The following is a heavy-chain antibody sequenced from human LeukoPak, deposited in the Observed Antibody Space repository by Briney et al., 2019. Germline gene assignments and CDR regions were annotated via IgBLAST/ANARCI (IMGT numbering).Heavy chain of an antibody. CDR3: ARRGYGDYGTFFDY. CDR2: IYSGDSDT. J-gene: IGHJ4*02. D-gene: IGHD4-17*01. Sequence: GESLQISCQGSGYSFTSYWIAWVRQMPGKGLEWMGIIYSGDSDTTYSPSFQGQVTISADKSISTAYLQWNSLKASDTAMYYCARRGYGDYGTFFDYWGQGTLVTVSS. V-gene: IGHV5-51*01. CDR1: GYSFTSYW.